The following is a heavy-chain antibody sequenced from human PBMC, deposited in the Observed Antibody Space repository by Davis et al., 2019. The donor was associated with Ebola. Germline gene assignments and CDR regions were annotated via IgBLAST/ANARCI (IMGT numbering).Heavy chain of an antibody. CDR1: GYSFTSYW. D-gene: IGHD4-17*01. V-gene: IGHV5-51*01. Sequence: GGSLRLSCKGSGYSFTSYWIGWVRQMPGKGLEWMGIIYPGGSDTRYSPSFQGQVTISADKSISTAYLQWSSLKASDTAMYYCARLSYGDYYYYYGMDVWGQGTTVTVSS. J-gene: IGHJ6*02. CDR2: IYPGGSDT. CDR3: ARLSYGDYYYYYGMDV.